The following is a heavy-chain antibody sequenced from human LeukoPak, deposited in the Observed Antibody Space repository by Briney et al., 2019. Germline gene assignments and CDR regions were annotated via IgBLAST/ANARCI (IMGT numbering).Heavy chain of an antibody. CDR2: MNSDGSVR. CDR3: ARPSYTSSRFAL. CDR1: GFTFSSSW. V-gene: IGHV3-74*01. Sequence: GGSLRLSCAASGFTFSSSWMHWVRQVPGKGLLWVSRMNSDGSVRTYADSVKGRFTISRDNAKNTLYLQMNSLRAEDTAVYYCARPSYTSSRFALWGQGTMVTVSS. J-gene: IGHJ3*01. D-gene: IGHD6-13*01.